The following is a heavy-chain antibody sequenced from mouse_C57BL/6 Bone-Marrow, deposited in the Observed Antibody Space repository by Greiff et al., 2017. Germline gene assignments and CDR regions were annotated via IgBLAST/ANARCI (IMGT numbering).Heavy chain of an antibody. CDR3: ARHGGFSWFAY. Sequence: VMLVASGGGFVKPGGSPKLSRAASGFTFRSFTMSLGRPTPEKRREWVATLSGGGGNTYYPDSVKGRFTISRDNAKNTLYLQMSSLRSEDTALYYCARHGGFSWFAYWGQGTLVTVSA. CDR1: GFTFRSFT. V-gene: IGHV5-9*01. CDR2: LSGGGGNT. J-gene: IGHJ3*01.